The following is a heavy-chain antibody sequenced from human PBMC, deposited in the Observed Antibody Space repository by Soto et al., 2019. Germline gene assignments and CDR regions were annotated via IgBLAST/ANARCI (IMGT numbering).Heavy chain of an antibody. CDR2: THYSGST. Sequence: SETLSLTCIVSGGSMSSSSYYWGWIRQPPGKGLEWIGSTHYSGSTYYNPSLKSRVTISVDKSKNQFSLKLSSVTAADTAVYYCARVEIVPAANSGAFDIWGQGTMVTVSS. V-gene: IGHV4-39*07. CDR1: GGSMSSSSYY. D-gene: IGHD2-2*01. J-gene: IGHJ3*02. CDR3: ARVEIVPAANSGAFDI.